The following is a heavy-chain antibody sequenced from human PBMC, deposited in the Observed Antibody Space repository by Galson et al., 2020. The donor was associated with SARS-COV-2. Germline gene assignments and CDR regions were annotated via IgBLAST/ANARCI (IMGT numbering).Heavy chain of an antibody. CDR1: GGSIRSYY. CDR3: ARGFDL. CDR2: IYYSGRT. Sequence: SETLSLTCTVSGGSIRSYYWSWIRQPPGKGLEWLGNIYYSGRTNYNPSLKSRVTIPVDTSKNQFSLKLSSVAAADTAGYYCARGFDLWGRCTLVTVSS. J-gene: IGHJ2*01. V-gene: IGHV4-59*01.